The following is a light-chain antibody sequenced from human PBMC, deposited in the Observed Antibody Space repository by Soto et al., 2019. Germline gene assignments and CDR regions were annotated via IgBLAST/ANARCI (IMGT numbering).Light chain of an antibody. CDR2: QAS. CDR1: QSISSW. Sequence: DIQMTQSPSTLSASVGDRVTITCRASQSISSWLAWYQQKPGKAPKLRLYQASILETGVPSRFSGSGSGTEFTLTISSLQPDDFATYFCQQYNSFTWTFGQGTKVEIK. V-gene: IGKV1-5*03. J-gene: IGKJ1*01. CDR3: QQYNSFTWT.